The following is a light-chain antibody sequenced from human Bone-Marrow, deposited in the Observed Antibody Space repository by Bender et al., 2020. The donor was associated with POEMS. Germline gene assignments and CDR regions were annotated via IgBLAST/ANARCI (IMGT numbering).Light chain of an antibody. CDR2: DVT. CDR3: CSYADTFTSYV. Sequence: QSALTQPASVSGSPGQSVTISCTGSSISIGGYNYVSWFQQHPGEAPKLVIFDVTKRPSEVPDRFSGSKSGSTASLTISGLQAEDEADYYCCSYADTFTSYVFGTGTKVTVL. CDR1: SISIGGYNY. V-gene: IGLV2-11*01. J-gene: IGLJ1*01.